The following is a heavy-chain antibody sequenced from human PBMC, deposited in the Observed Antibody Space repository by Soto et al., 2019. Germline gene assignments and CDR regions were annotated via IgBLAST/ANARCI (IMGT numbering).Heavy chain of an antibody. Sequence: EVQLVESGGGLVQPGGSLSLSCAASGFTVSSKDMSWVRQAPGKGLEWVSLLHSGGPTYYADSLTGRFTISQDTYENTVHLQMDSLRAEDTAVYYFARDDCRCDGGRFYVGPFDVWGKWTTVTVSS. D-gene: IGHD2-15*01. J-gene: IGHJ6*04. V-gene: IGHV3-66*01. CDR1: GFTVSSKD. CDR2: LHSGGPT. CDR3: ARDDCRCDGGRFYVGPFDV.